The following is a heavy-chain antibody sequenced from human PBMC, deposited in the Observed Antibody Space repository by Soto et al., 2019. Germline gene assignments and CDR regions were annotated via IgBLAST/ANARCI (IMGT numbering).Heavy chain of an antibody. CDR1: GFPFSRFG. Sequence: GGSLRLSFAASGFPFSRFGMHWVRPAPGKGLEWVAVISYDGSNRFYADSVKGRFTISRDNSKNTLYLQMNSLRPEDTAVYYCAKDLYGSETYTYYCGMDVWGQGTTVSAP. D-gene: IGHD3-10*01. J-gene: IGHJ6*02. CDR3: AKDLYGSETYTYYCGMDV. V-gene: IGHV3-30*18. CDR2: ISYDGSNR.